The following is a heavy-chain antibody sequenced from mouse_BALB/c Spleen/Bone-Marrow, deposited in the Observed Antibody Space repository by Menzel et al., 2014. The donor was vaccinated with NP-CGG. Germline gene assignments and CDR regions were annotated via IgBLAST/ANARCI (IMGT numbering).Heavy chain of an antibody. D-gene: IGHD1-1*01. CDR1: GFSLSSYG. J-gene: IGHJ4*01. V-gene: IGHV2-9*02. Sequence: VKLVESGPGLVAPSQSLSITCTVSGFSLSSYGVHWVRQPPGKGLEWLGVIWAGGSTNYNSALMSRLSISKDNSKSQVFLKMNSLQTVDTAMYYCARPYYYGSYYAMDYRGQGTSVTVSS. CDR2: IWAGGST. CDR3: ARPYYYGSYYAMDY.